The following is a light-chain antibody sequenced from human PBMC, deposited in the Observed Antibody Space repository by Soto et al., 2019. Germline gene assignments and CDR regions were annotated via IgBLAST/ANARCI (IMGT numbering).Light chain of an antibody. Sequence: EIVLTQSPATLSLSPGERATLSCRASETVNSYLAWYQQKPGQAPRLLIYDVFKRATGIPARFSGSGSGTDFTLATSSLEPDDFAVYYCQHRSSWPFTFGPGTKVEIK. CDR1: ETVNSY. J-gene: IGKJ3*01. CDR2: DVF. CDR3: QHRSSWPFT. V-gene: IGKV3-11*01.